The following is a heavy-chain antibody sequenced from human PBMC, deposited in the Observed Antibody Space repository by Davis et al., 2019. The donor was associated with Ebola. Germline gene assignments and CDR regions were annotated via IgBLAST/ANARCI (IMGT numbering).Heavy chain of an antibody. D-gene: IGHD3-10*01. Sequence: GASLKISCTASGYSFTSYWIGWVRQMPGKGLEWMGIIYPGDSDTRYSPSFQGQVTISADKSISTAYLQWSSLKASDTAMYYCARGARRGVISSDYWGQGTLVTVSS. J-gene: IGHJ4*02. CDR1: GYSFTSYW. V-gene: IGHV5-51*01. CDR2: IYPGDSDT. CDR3: ARGARRGVISSDY.